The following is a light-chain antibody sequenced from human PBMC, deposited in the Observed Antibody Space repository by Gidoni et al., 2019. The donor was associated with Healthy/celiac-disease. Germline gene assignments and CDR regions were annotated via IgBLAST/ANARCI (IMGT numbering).Light chain of an antibody. Sequence: DIQMTQSPSSLSASVGDRVTITCRAIQSISSYLNWYQQKPGKAPKLLIYAASSLQSGVPSRFSGSGSGTDFTLTISSLQPDDFATYYCQQGYSTPITFGQGTRLEIK. CDR2: AAS. CDR3: QQGYSTPIT. CDR1: QSISSY. J-gene: IGKJ5*01. V-gene: IGKV1-39*01.